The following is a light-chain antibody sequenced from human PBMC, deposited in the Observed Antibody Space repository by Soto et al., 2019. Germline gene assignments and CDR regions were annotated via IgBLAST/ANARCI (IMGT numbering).Light chain of an antibody. J-gene: IGKJ4*01. CDR1: QDLSNY. Sequence: DIQMTQSPSSLSASVGDRVTITCQASQDLSNYLNWYQQKPGKAPKLLIYDASNLETGVPSRFSGSGSGTDFTFTISSLHPEDIATYYCQQYDNLLTFGGGTKVEIK. CDR2: DAS. CDR3: QQYDNLLT. V-gene: IGKV1-33*01.